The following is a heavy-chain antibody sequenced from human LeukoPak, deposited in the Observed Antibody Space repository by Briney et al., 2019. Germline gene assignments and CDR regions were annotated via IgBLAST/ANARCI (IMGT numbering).Heavy chain of an antibody. V-gene: IGHV3-7*01. D-gene: IGHD1-14*01. CDR1: GFTFSSYE. CDR2: IKQDGSEK. J-gene: IGHJ1*01. Sequence: PGRSLRLSCAASGFTFSSYEMNWVSQAPGKGLEWEANIKQDGSEKHYVDSVKGRFTISRDNAKNSLYLQMNSLRAEDTAVYYCARDRYFQYWGQGTLLTVSS. CDR3: ARDRYFQY.